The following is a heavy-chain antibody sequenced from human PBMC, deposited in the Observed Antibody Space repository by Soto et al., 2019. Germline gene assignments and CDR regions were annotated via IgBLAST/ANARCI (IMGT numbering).Heavy chain of an antibody. V-gene: IGHV4-59*08. CDR1: GGSISSYY. CDR3: ARRYGWAFDI. D-gene: IGHD3-16*01. CDR2: IYYSGST. Sequence: QVQLQESGPGLVKPSETLSLTCTVSGGSISSYYWSWIRQPPGKGLEWIGQIYYSGSTNYNPSLKRLVTKAVDASKTRSSLKLTSVTAADTAWYYCARRYGWAFDIWGHGTMVTVSS. J-gene: IGHJ3*02.